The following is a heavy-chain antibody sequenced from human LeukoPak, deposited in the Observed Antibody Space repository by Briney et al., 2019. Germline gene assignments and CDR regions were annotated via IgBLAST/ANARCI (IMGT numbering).Heavy chain of an antibody. V-gene: IGHV3-21*01. CDR3: ASDSGSYKHYFDY. CDR1: GFTFSSYG. CDR2: ISGSSSYI. D-gene: IGHD1-26*01. J-gene: IGHJ4*02. Sequence: GGSLRLSCAASGFTFSSYGMSWVRQAPGKGLEWVSAISGSSSYIYYADSVKGRFTISRDNAKNSLYLQMNSLRAEDTAVYYCASDSGSYKHYFDYWGQGTLVTVSS.